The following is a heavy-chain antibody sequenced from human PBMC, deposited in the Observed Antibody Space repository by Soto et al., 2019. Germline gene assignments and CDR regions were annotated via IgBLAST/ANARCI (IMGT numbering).Heavy chain of an antibody. V-gene: IGHV4-59*08. J-gene: IGHJ4*02. CDR1: GGSISSYY. CDR3: ARGQSTWHY. Sequence: SETLSLTCTVSGGSISSYYWSWVRQPSGKGLEWIGYIYYSGNTNYNSSLRSRVTISLDTSKNQFSLKLSSVTAADTAVYYCARGQSTWHYWGQGTLVTVSS. CDR2: IYYSGNT.